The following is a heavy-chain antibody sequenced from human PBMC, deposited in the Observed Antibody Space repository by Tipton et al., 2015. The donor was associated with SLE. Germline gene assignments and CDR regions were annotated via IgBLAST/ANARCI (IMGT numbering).Heavy chain of an antibody. J-gene: IGHJ4*02. V-gene: IGHV1-18*01. CDR2: ISAYNGNT. Sequence: QLVQSGAEVKKPGASVKVSCRASGYTFTSYGISWVRQAPGQGLEWMGWISAYNGNTNYAQKLQGRVTITADESTSTAYMELSSLRSEDTAVYYCARAYCSGGSCYPDYWGQGTLVTVSS. CDR1: GYTFTSYG. CDR3: ARAYCSGGSCYPDY. D-gene: IGHD2-15*01.